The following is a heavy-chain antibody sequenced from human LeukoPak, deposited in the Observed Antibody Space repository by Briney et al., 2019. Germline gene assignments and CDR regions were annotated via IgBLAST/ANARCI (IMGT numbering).Heavy chain of an antibody. Sequence: SETLSLTCTVSGGSISNSTYSWSWIRQPAGKGLEWIGHIYTSGRTNYNPSLKSRVTISVDTSKNQFSLKLSSVTAADTAVYYCARDDIFSFDFWGQGTLVTVSS. J-gene: IGHJ4*02. CDR1: GGSISNSTYS. CDR2: IYTSGRT. V-gene: IGHV4-61*09. CDR3: ARDDIFSFDF.